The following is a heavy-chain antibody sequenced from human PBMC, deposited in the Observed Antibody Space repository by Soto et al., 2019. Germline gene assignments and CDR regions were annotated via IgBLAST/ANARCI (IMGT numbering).Heavy chain of an antibody. CDR2: ISSSSSYI. CDR3: ARDPPSYCSGGSCYPSWFVP. Sequence: EVQLVESGGGLVKPGGSLRLSCAASGFTFSSYSMNWVRQAPGKGLEWVSSISSSSSYIYYADSVKGRFTISRDNAKNPLFLQMNSLTAEDTDVYYCARDPPSYCSGGSCYPSWFVPWGQGTLVTVSS. D-gene: IGHD2-15*01. V-gene: IGHV3-21*01. J-gene: IGHJ5*02. CDR1: GFTFSSYS.